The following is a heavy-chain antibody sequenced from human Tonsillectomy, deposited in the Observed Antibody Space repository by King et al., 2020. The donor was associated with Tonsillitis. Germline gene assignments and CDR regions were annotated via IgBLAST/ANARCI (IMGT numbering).Heavy chain of an antibody. V-gene: IGHV2-5*01. J-gene: IGHJ3*02. Sequence: TLKESGPTLVKPTQTLTLTCTFSGFSLSTSGVGVGWIRQPPGKALEWLALIYWNDDKRYSTSLKSRLTITKDTSKNQVVLTMTNMDPVDTATYYCAHRPRYSNPIDAFDIWGQGTMVTVSS. CDR3: AHRPRYSNPIDAFDI. D-gene: IGHD4-11*01. CDR1: GFSLSTSGVG. CDR2: IYWNDDK.